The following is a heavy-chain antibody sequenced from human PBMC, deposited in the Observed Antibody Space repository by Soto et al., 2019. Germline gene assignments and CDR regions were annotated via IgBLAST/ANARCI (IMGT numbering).Heavy chain of an antibody. V-gene: IGHV3-23*01. D-gene: IGHD4-17*01. Sequence: EVQLLESGGGLVQPGGSLRLSCAASGFTFSSYDMSWVRQAPGKGLEWVSAVSGSGGSTYYADSVKGRFTISRDNSKNTLYQQMNSLRAEDTAVYYCAKDWWPKDDYGDDAPLDYWGQGTLVTVSS. CDR2: VSGSGGST. CDR1: GFTFSSYD. CDR3: AKDWWPKDDYGDDAPLDY. J-gene: IGHJ4*02.